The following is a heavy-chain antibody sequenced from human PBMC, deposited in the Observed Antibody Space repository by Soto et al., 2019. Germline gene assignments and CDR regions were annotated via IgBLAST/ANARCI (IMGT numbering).Heavy chain of an antibody. V-gene: IGHV3-15*01. CDR3: TTHSVIVHY. D-gene: IGHD3-22*01. Sequence: EVQLVESGGGLVKPGGSLRLSCAASGFTFSNAWMSWVRQAPGKGLEWVARIKRKTDGGTTDYAAPVKGRFTISRDDSNNTLYLQMNSLKTEDTAVYYCTTHSVIVHYWGQGTLVTVSS. J-gene: IGHJ4*02. CDR2: IKRKTDGGTT. CDR1: GFTFSNAW.